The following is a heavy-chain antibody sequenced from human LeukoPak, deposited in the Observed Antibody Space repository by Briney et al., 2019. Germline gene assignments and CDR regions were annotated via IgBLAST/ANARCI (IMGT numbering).Heavy chain of an antibody. D-gene: IGHD3-22*01. Sequence: GGSLRLSCAASGFTFSDYYMSWVRQAPGKGLEWISYISRGGGEIHYADSVKGRFTISRDNTKNSLYLQMNSLRVEDTAVYYCARVQYYYDSSGYCVFLGPVDCWGQGTLVTVSS. J-gene: IGHJ4*02. CDR2: ISRGGGEI. CDR3: ARVQYYYDSSGYCVFLGPVDC. CDR1: GFTFSDYY. V-gene: IGHV3-11*04.